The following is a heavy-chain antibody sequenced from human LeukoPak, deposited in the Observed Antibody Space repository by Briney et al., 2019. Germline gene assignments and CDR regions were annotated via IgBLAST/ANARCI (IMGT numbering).Heavy chain of an antibody. J-gene: IGHJ6*03. CDR2: IYTSGST. CDR3: ARVFTGYDILTGQGHYYYMDV. CDR1: GGSISSYY. D-gene: IGHD3-9*01. Sequence: SETLSLTCTVSGGSISSYYWSWIRQPAGKGLEWIGRIYTSGSTNYNPSLKSRVTMSVDTSKNQFSLKLSSVTAADTAVYYCARVFTGYDILTGQGHYYYMDVWGKGTTVTVSS. V-gene: IGHV4-4*07.